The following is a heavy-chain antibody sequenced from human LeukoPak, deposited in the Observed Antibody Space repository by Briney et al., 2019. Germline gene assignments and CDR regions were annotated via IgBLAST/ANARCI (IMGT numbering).Heavy chain of an antibody. Sequence: SETLSLTCTVSGGSISSSSYYWGWIRQLPGKGLEWIGSIYYSGSTYYNPSLKSRVTISVDTSKNQFSLKLSSVTAADTAVYYCARGYYDILTGYYSPFDYWGQGTLVTVSS. CDR3: ARGYYDILTGYYSPFDY. J-gene: IGHJ4*02. CDR2: IYYSGST. CDR1: GGSISSSSYY. D-gene: IGHD3-9*01. V-gene: IGHV4-39*01.